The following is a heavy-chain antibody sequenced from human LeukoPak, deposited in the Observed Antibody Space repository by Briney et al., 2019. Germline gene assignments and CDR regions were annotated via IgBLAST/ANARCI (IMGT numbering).Heavy chain of an antibody. J-gene: IGHJ4*02. CDR2: VYYTGTT. CDR3: ARESGWNTAMVIV. D-gene: IGHD5-18*01. V-gene: IGHV4-39*07. CDR1: GGSISSRNYY. Sequence: ASETLSLTCTVSGGSISSRNYYWGWIRQPPGKGLEWIGGVYYTGTTYSNPSLKSRVTISVDTSKNQFSLRLSSVTAADTAVYYCARESGWNTAMVIVWGQGTLVTVSS.